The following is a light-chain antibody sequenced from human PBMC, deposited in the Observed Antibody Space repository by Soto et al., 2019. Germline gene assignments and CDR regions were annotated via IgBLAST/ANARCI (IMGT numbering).Light chain of an antibody. CDR2: EGS. V-gene: IGLV2-23*03. J-gene: IGLJ2*01. CDR1: SSDVGSYNL. Sequence: QSVLTQPASVSGSPGQSITISCTGTSSDVGSYNLVSWYQQHPGKAPKLMIYEGSKRPLGVSNRFSGSKSGNTASLTISGLQAEDEADYYCCSYAGSNAIHVVFGGGTKLTVL. CDR3: CSYAGSNAIHVV.